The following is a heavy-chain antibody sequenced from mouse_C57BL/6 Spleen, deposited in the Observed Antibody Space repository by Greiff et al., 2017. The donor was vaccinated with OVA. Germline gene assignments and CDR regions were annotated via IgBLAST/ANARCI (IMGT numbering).Heavy chain of an antibody. CDR2: IDPSDSET. J-gene: IGHJ2*01. CDR1: GYTFTSYW. D-gene: IGHD2-4*01. Sequence: QVQLQQPGAELVRPGSSVKLSCKASGYTFTSYWMHWVKQRPIQGLEWIGNIDPSDSETHYNQKFKDKATLTVDKSSSTAYMQLSSLTSEDSAVYYCARFDYGRDLDYWGQGTTLTVSS. V-gene: IGHV1-52*01. CDR3: ARFDYGRDLDY.